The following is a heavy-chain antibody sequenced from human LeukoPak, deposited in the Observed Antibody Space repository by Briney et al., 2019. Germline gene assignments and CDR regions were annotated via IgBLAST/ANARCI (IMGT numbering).Heavy chain of an antibody. J-gene: IGHJ3*02. CDR1: GGSISSSSYY. Sequence: PSETLSLTCTVSGGSISSSSYYWGWIRQPPGKGLEWIGSIYYSGSTYYNPSLKSRVTISVDTSKNQFSLKLSSVTAADTAVYYCATEELSYYGSGVTPAFDIWGQGTMVTVSS. CDR2: IYYSGST. CDR3: ATEELSYYGSGVTPAFDI. V-gene: IGHV4-39*01. D-gene: IGHD3-10*01.